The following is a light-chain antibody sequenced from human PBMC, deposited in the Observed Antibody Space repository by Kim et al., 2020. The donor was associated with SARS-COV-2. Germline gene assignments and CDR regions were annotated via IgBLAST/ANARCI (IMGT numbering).Light chain of an antibody. J-gene: IGLJ2*01. Sequence: APGKAARITGGGNNFGSKSVYWYQQKSGQAPVLVVFDDSDRASGIPERFSGSRSGNTATLTVIRVEAGDEADYYCQVWDTNSDHVVFGGGTQLTVL. CDR2: DDS. CDR3: QVWDTNSDHVV. CDR1: NFGSKS. V-gene: IGLV3-21*03.